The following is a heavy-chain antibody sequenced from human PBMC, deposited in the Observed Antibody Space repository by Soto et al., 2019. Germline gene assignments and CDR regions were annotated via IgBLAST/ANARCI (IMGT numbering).Heavy chain of an antibody. CDR2: IDTYTGNT. CDR1: GYTFSTYG. Sequence: QILLVQSGAEVKKPGASVKVSCKASGYTFSTYGISWVRQAPGQGLEWMGWIDTYTGNTKSAQQFQDRVTMTTDTSTSTDYMELRSLRSDDTARYYCTRDPGIAAPGRGLGDYWGQGTRVTVSS. D-gene: IGHD6-25*01. J-gene: IGHJ4*02. V-gene: IGHV1-18*01. CDR3: TRDPGIAAPGRGLGDY.